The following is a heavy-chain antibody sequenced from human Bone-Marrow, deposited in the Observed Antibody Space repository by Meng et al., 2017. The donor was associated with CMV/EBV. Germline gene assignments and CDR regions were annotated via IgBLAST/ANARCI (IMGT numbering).Heavy chain of an antibody. J-gene: IGHJ4*02. Sequence: GESLKISCAASGFTFSSYSMNWVRQAPGKGLEWVSSISSSSSYIYYADSVKGRFTISRDNAKNSLYLQMNSLRAEDTAVYYCARLLYDYYGSGTCDYWGQGTRVTVSS. CDR2: ISSSSSYI. V-gene: IGHV3-21*01. CDR3: ARLLYDYYGSGTCDY. D-gene: IGHD3-10*01. CDR1: GFTFSSYS.